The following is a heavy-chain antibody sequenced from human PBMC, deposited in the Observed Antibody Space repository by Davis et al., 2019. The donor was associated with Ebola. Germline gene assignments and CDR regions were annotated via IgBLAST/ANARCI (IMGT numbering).Heavy chain of an antibody. J-gene: IGHJ5*02. V-gene: IGHV4-39*01. Sequence: SETLSLTCTVSGGSISSSSYYWGWIRQPPGKGREWIGSIYYSGSTYYNPSLKSRVTISVDTSKNQFSLKLSSVTAAATAVYYCASALGYCSGGSCSHFDPWGQGTLVTVSS. CDR1: GGSISSSSYY. D-gene: IGHD2-15*01. CDR3: ASALGYCSGGSCSHFDP. CDR2: IYYSGST.